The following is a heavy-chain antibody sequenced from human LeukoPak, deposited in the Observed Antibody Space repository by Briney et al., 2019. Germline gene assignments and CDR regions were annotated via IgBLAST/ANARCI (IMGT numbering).Heavy chain of an antibody. J-gene: IGHJ4*02. CDR2: ISYDGSNK. Sequence: PGGSLRLSCAASGFTFSSHAMHWVRQAPGKGLEWVAVISYDGSNKYYADSVKGRFTISRDNSKNTLYLQMNSLRAEDTAVYYCAGDPTRGGYTPRAFDYWGQGTLVTVSS. D-gene: IGHD5-24*01. V-gene: IGHV3-30-3*01. CDR3: AGDPTRGGYTPRAFDY. CDR1: GFTFSSHA.